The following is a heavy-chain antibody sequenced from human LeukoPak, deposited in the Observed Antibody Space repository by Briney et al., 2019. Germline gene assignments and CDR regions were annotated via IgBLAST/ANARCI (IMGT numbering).Heavy chain of an antibody. J-gene: IGHJ4*02. D-gene: IGHD3-9*01. CDR2: ISAYNGNT. CDR3: ARVSYDILTGQLQQSPDY. V-gene: IGHV1-18*01. Sequence: ASVKVSCKASGYTFTSYGISWVRQAPGQGLEWMGWISAYNGNTNYAQKLQGRVTMTTDTSTSTAYMELRSLRSDDTAVYYCARVSYDILTGQLQQSPDYWGQGTLVTVSS. CDR1: GYTFTSYG.